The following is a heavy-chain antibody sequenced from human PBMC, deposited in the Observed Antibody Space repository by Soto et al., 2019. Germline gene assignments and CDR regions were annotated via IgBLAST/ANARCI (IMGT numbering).Heavy chain of an antibody. Sequence: ASVKVSCKASGYTFTGYYMHWGRQAPGQGLEWMGWINPNSGGTNYAQKFQGWVTMTRDTSISTAYMELSRLRSDDTAVYYCARDYCSGGSCYYYYYMDVWGKGTTVTVSS. CDR3: ARDYCSGGSCYYYYYMDV. J-gene: IGHJ6*03. CDR1: GYTFTGYY. V-gene: IGHV1-2*04. CDR2: INPNSGGT. D-gene: IGHD2-15*01.